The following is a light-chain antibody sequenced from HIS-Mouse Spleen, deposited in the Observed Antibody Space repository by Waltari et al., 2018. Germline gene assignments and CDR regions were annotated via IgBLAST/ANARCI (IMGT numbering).Light chain of an antibody. J-gene: IGKJ3*01. V-gene: IGKV4-1*01. Sequence: DIVMTPSPDSLAVSLGERATINCKSSQSVLYSSNNKNYLAWYQQKPGQPPKLLIYWASTRESGVPDRFSGSGSGTDFTLTISSLQAEDVAVYYCQQYYSTPRFTFGPGTKVDIK. CDR2: WAS. CDR1: QSVLYSSNNKNY. CDR3: QQYYSTPRFT.